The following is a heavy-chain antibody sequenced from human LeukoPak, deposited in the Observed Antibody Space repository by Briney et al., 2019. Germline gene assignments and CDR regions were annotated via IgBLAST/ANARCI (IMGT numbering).Heavy chain of an antibody. Sequence: ASVKVSCKASGYTFTSYDINWVRQATGQGLEWMGWMNPNSGNTGYAQKFQGRVTMTRNTSISTAYMELSSLRSEDTAVYYCARSPNYYDSSGYYGLDYWGQGTLVTVSS. J-gene: IGHJ4*02. D-gene: IGHD3-22*01. CDR1: GYTFTSYD. CDR2: MNPNSGNT. V-gene: IGHV1-8*01. CDR3: ARSPNYYDSSGYYGLDY.